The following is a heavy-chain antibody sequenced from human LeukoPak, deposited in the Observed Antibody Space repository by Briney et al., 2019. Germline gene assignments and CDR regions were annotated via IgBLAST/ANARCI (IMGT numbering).Heavy chain of an antibody. CDR1: GGSISSYY. CDR3: ARDMGPYYYDSSGLS. Sequence: SSETLSLTCTVSGGSISSYYWSWIRQPPGKGLEWIGYIYNSGSTYYNPSLKSRLKISADTSKNQFSLKLSSVTVADTAVYYCARDMGPYYYDSSGLSWGQGTLVTVSS. D-gene: IGHD3-22*01. CDR2: IYNSGST. V-gene: IGHV4-59*12. J-gene: IGHJ5*02.